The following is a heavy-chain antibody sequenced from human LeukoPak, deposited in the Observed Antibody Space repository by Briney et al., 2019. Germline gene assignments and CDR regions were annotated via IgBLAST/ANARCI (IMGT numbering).Heavy chain of an antibody. J-gene: IGHJ5*02. CDR3: ARDRPLLERNRAITRFDP. CDR2: ISAYNGHT. CDR1: GYTFTGYY. V-gene: IGHV1-18*04. Sequence: GASVKVSCKASGYTFTGYYMHWVRQAPGQGLEWMGWISAYNGHTDYAQNFQDRLTMTTDPFTDTAYMELRSLRSDDTAVYYCARDRPLLERNRAITRFDPWGQGTLVTVSS. D-gene: IGHD1-14*01.